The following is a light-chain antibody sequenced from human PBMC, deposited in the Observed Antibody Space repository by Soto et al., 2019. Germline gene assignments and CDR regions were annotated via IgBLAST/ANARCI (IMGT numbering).Light chain of an antibody. Sequence: DVVMTQSPLSPPITLGQPASISCRSSQSLVYSDGNTYLNWFHQRPGQSPRRLIYKVSNRDSGVPDRFSGSGSGTDFTLKISRVEAEDVGVYYCMQGTYWPRLTFGGGTKVEIK. CDR2: KVS. CDR3: MQGTYWPRLT. CDR1: QSLVYSDGNTY. J-gene: IGKJ4*01. V-gene: IGKV2-30*01.